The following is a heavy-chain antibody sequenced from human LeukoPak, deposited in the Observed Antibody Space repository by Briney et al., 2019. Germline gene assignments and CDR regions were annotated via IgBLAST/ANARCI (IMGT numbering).Heavy chain of an antibody. J-gene: IGHJ6*02. V-gene: IGHV4-59*01. Sequence: SETLSLTCTVSGGSISSYYWSWIRQPPGKGLEWIGYIYHSGSTNYNPSLKSRVTISVDTSKNQFSLKLGSVTAADTAVYYCARGGGATTVLYYYYYGMDVWGQGATVTVSS. CDR1: GGSISSYY. D-gene: IGHD4-17*01. CDR2: IYHSGST. CDR3: ARGGGATTVLYYYYYGMDV.